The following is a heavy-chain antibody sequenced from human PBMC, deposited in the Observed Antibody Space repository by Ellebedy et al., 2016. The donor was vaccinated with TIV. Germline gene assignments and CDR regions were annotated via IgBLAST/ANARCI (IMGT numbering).Heavy chain of an antibody. J-gene: IGHJ5*02. Sequence: PGGSLRLSCAASGFTFSTYAMSWVRQAPGKGREWVSTTSGSGTNTYYADSVKGRFTISRDNSNNTLYLQMNSLRNEDTAVYFCAKSPHFDFWTGYGNWFDPWGLGTLVTVSS. CDR1: GFTFSTYA. CDR2: TSGSGTNT. V-gene: IGHV3-23*01. D-gene: IGHD3/OR15-3a*01. CDR3: AKSPHFDFWTGYGNWFDP.